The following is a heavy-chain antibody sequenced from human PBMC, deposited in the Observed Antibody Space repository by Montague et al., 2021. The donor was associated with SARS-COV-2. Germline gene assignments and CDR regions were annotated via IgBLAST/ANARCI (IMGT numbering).Heavy chain of an antibody. J-gene: IGHJ5*02. V-gene: IGHV4-59*01. Sequence: SETLSLTCTVSNGSISSYYWSWVRPPPGKRLEWIGYISYRGSTNSNPSLESRVTMSVDTATNQFSLKLRSVTAADTAVYFCAREGLNNWFDPWGQGTLVIVSS. CDR1: NGSISSYY. CDR3: AREGLNNWFDP. CDR2: ISYRGST.